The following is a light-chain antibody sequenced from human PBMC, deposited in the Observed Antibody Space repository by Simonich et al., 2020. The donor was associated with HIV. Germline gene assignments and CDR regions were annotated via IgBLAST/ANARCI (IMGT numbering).Light chain of an antibody. CDR3: QQRSNWPLT. J-gene: IGKJ4*01. V-gene: IGKV3-11*01. CDR2: DAS. CDR1: QSITPF. Sequence: EIVLTQSPATLSLSPGERATLSCRASQSITPFLAWYQQKPGQAPRLLIYDASTRATGIPARFSGSGSGTDFTLTSSSLDPEDFAVYYCQQRSNWPLTFGGGTKVEIK.